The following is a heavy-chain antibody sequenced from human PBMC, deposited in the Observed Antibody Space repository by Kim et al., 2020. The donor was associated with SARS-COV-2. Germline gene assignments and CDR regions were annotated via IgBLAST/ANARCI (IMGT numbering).Heavy chain of an antibody. Sequence: SVKVSCKASGGTFSSYAISWVRQAPGQGLEWMGGIIPIFGTANYAQKFQGRVTITADESTSTAYMELSSLRSEDTAVYYCARGGSSVLLWFGEFDYWGQGTLVTVSS. CDR3: ARGGSSVLLWFGEFDY. CDR1: GGTFSSYA. V-gene: IGHV1-69*13. CDR2: IIPIFGTA. J-gene: IGHJ4*02. D-gene: IGHD3-10*01.